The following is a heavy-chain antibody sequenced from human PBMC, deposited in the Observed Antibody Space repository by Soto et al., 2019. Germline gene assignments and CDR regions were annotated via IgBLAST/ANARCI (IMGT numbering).Heavy chain of an antibody. CDR2: TKSDGSGT. Sequence: EVQLVESGGGLLQPGGSLTLSCTASGFTFSNYWMHWVRQAPGKGLVWVSRTKSDGSGTSYTDSVKGRFTISRDNAYNTLYLRMSNLRAEDTAVYYWARGGFDYGPGRMDVWGKGPTVIVSS. V-gene: IGHV3-74*01. CDR1: GFTFSNYW. CDR3: ARGGFDYGPGRMDV. D-gene: IGHD3-10*01. J-gene: IGHJ6*04.